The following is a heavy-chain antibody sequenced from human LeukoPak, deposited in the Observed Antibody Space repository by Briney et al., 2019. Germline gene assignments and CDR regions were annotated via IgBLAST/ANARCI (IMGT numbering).Heavy chain of an antibody. Sequence: GGSLRLSCAASGFTFSDYGMNWVRQAPGKGLEWVPSISSSSSYIFYADSVKGRFTISRDNAKNSLYLQMNSLRAEDTAVYYCARGSLYYYDSSSKYFHHWGQGALVTVSS. CDR3: ARGSLYYYDSSSKYFHH. J-gene: IGHJ1*01. D-gene: IGHD3-22*01. CDR2: ISSSSSYI. CDR1: GFTFSDYG. V-gene: IGHV3-21*01.